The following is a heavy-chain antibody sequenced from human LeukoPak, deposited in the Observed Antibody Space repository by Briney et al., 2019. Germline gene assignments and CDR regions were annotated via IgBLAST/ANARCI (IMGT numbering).Heavy chain of an antibody. Sequence: GRSLRLSCAASGFTFSSYAMHWVRQAPGKGLEWVAVISYDGSNKYYADSVKGRFTISRDNSKNTLYLQMNSLRAEDTAVYYCARDWMTGTTRPHPGYWGQGTLVTVSS. CDR2: ISYDGSNK. J-gene: IGHJ4*02. D-gene: IGHD1-7*01. V-gene: IGHV3-30-3*01. CDR3: ARDWMTGTTRPHPGY. CDR1: GFTFSSYA.